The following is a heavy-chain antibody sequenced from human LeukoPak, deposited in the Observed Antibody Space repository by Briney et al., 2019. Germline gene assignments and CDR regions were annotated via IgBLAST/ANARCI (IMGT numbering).Heavy chain of an antibody. D-gene: IGHD6-19*01. CDR1: RFTFSSYW. Sequence: GGSLRLSCAASRFTFSSYWMSWVRQAPGKGLEWVANIKQDGSEKYYVDSVKGRFTISRDNAKNSLYLQMNNLRAEDTAVYYCAKDSGYSSGWYSDYWGQGTLVTVSS. CDR2: IKQDGSEK. CDR3: AKDSGYSSGWYSDY. V-gene: IGHV3-7*01. J-gene: IGHJ4*02.